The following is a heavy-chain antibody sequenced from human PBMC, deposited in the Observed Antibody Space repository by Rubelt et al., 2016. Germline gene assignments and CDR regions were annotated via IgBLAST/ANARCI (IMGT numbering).Heavy chain of an antibody. CDR3: ASSQVVVTNWPLGLYAFDI. Sequence: EVQLVESGGGLVQPGGSLRLSCAASGFTFSSYSMNWVRQAPGKGLEWGSYISSSSTIYYADSVKGRFTISRANAKNSRYLQMNSLRAEDTAVYYCASSQVVVTNWPLGLYAFDIWGQGTMVTVSS. V-gene: IGHV3-48*04. CDR2: ISSSSTI. D-gene: IGHD3-22*01. J-gene: IGHJ3*02. CDR1: GFTFSSYS.